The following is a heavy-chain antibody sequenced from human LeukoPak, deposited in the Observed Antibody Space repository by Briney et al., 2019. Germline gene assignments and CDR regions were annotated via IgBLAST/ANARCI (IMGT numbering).Heavy chain of an antibody. CDR3: ARNPVSYYYYMDV. V-gene: IGHV1-69*01. J-gene: IGHJ6*03. Sequence: SVKVSCKASEGTFSSYAISWVRQAPGQGLEWMGGIIPIFGTANYAQKFQGRVTITADESTSTAYMELSSLRSEDTAVYYCARNPVSYYYYMDVWGKGTTVTVSS. D-gene: IGHD5/OR15-5a*01. CDR2: IIPIFGTA. CDR1: EGTFSSYA.